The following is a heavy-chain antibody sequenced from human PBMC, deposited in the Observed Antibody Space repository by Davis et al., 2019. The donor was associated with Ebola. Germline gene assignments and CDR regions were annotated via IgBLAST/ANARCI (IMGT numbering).Heavy chain of an antibody. V-gene: IGHV1-18*01. Sequence: ASVKVSCKASGYTFTSYGISWVRQAPGQGLEWMGWISAYNGNTNYAQKLQGRVTMTTDTSTSTAYMELRSLRSDDTAVYYCATGGPVSDFWSGSTYWGQGTLVTVSS. J-gene: IGHJ4*02. CDR3: ATGGPVSDFWSGSTY. CDR2: ISAYNGNT. CDR1: GYTFTSYG. D-gene: IGHD3-3*01.